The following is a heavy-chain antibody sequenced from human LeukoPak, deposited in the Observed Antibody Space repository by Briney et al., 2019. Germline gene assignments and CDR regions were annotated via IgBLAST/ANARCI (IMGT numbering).Heavy chain of an antibody. Sequence: SETLSLTCTVSGGSISGYSWCWIRQPPGGGLEWIGYIYYSGDTAYNPSLKSRVTMSIDTSKSQFSLKLSSVTAADTAVYYCARLPTVVTRVAFDIWGQGTMVTVSS. J-gene: IGHJ3*02. CDR2: IYYSGDT. D-gene: IGHD4-23*01. CDR1: GGSISGYS. CDR3: ARLPTVVTRVAFDI. V-gene: IGHV4-59*12.